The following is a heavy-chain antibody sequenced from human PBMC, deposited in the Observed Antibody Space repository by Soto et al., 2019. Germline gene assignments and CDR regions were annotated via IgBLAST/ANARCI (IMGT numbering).Heavy chain of an antibody. D-gene: IGHD4-4*01. V-gene: IGHV1-18*01. CDR3: ARDLTKGLDV. CDR2: INTYNGYT. CDR1: GYTFTSCG. J-gene: IGHJ6*02. Sequence: QVHLVQSGAEVKKPGASVKVSCKASGYTFTSCGISWVRQAPGQGLEWMGLINTYNGYTNYPQNFQGRVTMTTDTSTGTVYMELRSLISDDTAVYYCARDLTKGLDVWGQGTTVTVSS.